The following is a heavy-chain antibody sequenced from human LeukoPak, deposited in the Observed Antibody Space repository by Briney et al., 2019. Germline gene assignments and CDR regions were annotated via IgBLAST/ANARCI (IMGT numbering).Heavy chain of an antibody. D-gene: IGHD4-17*01. Sequence: GGSLRLSSAASGFTFSSYSMNWVRQAPGKGLEWVSSISSSSSYIYYADSVKGRFTISRDNAKNSLYLQMNSLRAEDTAVYYCARARYGDYYYFDYWGQGTLVTVSS. V-gene: IGHV3-21*01. CDR1: GFTFSSYS. CDR2: ISSSSSYI. J-gene: IGHJ4*02. CDR3: ARARYGDYYYFDY.